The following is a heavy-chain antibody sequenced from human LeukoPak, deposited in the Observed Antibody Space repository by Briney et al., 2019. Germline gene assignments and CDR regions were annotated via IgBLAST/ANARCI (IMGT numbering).Heavy chain of an antibody. CDR3: ARAYNYGSSNWFGP. D-gene: IGHD4-23*01. V-gene: IGHV4-59*01. CDR2: ISNTGTT. J-gene: IGHJ5*02. CDR1: GAAIRGFY. Sequence: SETLSLTCTVSGAAIRGFYWSWFRQPPGKGLDWIGHISNTGTTTYNPSLKSRVTISEYMSENQFSLSLSSVTAADTAVYYCARAYNYGSSNWFGPWGQGTLVTVSS.